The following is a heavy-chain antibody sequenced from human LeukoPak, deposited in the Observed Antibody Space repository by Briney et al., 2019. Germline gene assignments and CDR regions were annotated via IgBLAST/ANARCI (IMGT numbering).Heavy chain of an antibody. J-gene: IGHJ4*02. D-gene: IGHD3-22*01. V-gene: IGHV3-74*01. Sequence: GGSLRLSCAASGFTFSSYWMHWVRQAPGKGLVWVSLINTDGSSTSYADSAKGRFTISRDNAKNTLYLQMNSLRAEDTAVYYCARDTYDSSGYYYGPFDYWGQGTLVTVSS. CDR3: ARDTYDSSGYYYGPFDY. CDR2: INTDGSST. CDR1: GFTFSSYW.